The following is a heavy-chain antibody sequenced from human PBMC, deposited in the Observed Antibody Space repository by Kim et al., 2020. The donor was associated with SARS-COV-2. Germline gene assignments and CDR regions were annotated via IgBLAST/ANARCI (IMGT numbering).Heavy chain of an antibody. Sequence: GGSLRLSCAASGFTFSSYSMNWVRQAPGKGLEWVSSISSSSSYIYYADSVKGRFTISRDNAKNSLYLQMNSLRAEDTAVYYCARAGITMIVVDNNWFDPWGQGTLVTVSS. CDR3: ARAGITMIVVDNNWFDP. CDR2: ISSSSSYI. V-gene: IGHV3-21*01. J-gene: IGHJ5*02. D-gene: IGHD3-22*01. CDR1: GFTFSSYS.